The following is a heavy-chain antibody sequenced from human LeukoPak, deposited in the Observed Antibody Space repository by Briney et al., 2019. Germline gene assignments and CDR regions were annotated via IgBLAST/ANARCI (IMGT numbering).Heavy chain of an antibody. Sequence: GGSLRLSCAASGFTFAGYDMSWVRQAPGKGLEWVSGTNGDKTGYADSVKGRFTISRDNAKNSLYLQMNSLRAEDTALYYCATGYFHSNWGQGTLVTVSS. CDR2: TNGDKT. J-gene: IGHJ1*01. CDR1: GFTFAGYD. CDR3: ATGYFHSN. V-gene: IGHV3-20*04. D-gene: IGHD1-1*01.